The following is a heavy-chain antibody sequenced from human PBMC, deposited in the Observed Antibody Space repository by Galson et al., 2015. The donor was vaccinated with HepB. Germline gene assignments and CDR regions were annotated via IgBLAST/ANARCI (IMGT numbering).Heavy chain of an antibody. J-gene: IGHJ4*02. V-gene: IGHV3-30*18. Sequence: SLRLSCAASGFTFSSYGMHWVRQAPGKGLEWVAVISYDGSNKYYADSVKGRFTISRDNSKNTLYLQMNSLRAEDTAVYYCAKRESPSTYYYDSSGYDLDYWGQGILVTVSS. CDR2: ISYDGSNK. CDR1: GFTFSSYG. CDR3: AKRESPSTYYYDSSGYDLDY. D-gene: IGHD3-22*01.